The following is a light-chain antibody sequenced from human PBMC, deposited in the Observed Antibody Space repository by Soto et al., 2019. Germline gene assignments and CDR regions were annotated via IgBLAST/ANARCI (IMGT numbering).Light chain of an antibody. CDR3: AAWDDSLNYYV. J-gene: IGLJ1*01. CDR1: SSNMGSNT. CDR2: SNN. V-gene: IGLV1-44*01. Sequence: QSVLTQPPSASGTPGQRVTISCSGSSSNMGSNTVNWYQQLPGTAPKLLIYSNNQRPSGVPDRFSGSKSGTSASLAISGLQSEDGADYYCAAWDDSLNYYVFGTGTKLTVL.